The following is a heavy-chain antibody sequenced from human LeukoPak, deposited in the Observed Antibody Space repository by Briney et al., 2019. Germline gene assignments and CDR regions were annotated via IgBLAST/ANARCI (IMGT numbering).Heavy chain of an antibody. CDR3: ARSAVRGVIINFDY. V-gene: IGHV4-31*03. CDR2: IYYSGSA. CDR1: GGSISSGGYY. Sequence: SETLSLTCTVSGGSISSGGYYWSWIRQHPGKGLEWIGYIYYSGSAYYNPSLKSRVTISVDTSKNQFSLKLSSVTAADTAVYYCARSAVRGVIINFDYWGQGTLVTVSS. D-gene: IGHD3-10*01. J-gene: IGHJ4*02.